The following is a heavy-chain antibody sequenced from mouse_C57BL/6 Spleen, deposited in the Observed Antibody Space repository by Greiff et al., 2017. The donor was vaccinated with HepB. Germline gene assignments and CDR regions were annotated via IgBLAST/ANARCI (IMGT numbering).Heavy chain of an antibody. J-gene: IGHJ4*01. V-gene: IGHV1-76*01. CDR2: IYPGSGNT. CDR3: ARSLDYYGSSLYYYAMDY. CDR1: GYTFTDYY. D-gene: IGHD1-1*01. Sequence: QVQLKESGAELVRPGASVKLSCKASGYTFTDYYINWVKQRPGQGLEWIARIYPGSGNTYYNEKFKGKATLTAEKSSSTAYMQLSSLTSEDSAVYFCARSLDYYGSSLYYYAMDYWGQGTSVTVSS.